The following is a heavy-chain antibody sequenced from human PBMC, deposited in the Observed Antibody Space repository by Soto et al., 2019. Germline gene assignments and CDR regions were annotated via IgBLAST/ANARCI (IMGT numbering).Heavy chain of an antibody. CDR1: GGSISSSSYY. V-gene: IGHV4-39*01. CDR2: ICYSGST. J-gene: IGHJ4*02. Sequence: SETLSLTCTVSGGSISSSSYYWGWIRQPPGKGREWIGRICYSGSTYNNPSLKRRVTISVDTSKTQFSLKLSSVTAADTAVYYCAGLKYFHSSDYLVQWGQGTRVT. CDR3: AGLKYFHSSDYLVQ. D-gene: IGHD3-22*01.